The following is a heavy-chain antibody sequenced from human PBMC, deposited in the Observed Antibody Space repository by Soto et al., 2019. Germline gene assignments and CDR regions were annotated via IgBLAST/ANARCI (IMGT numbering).Heavy chain of an antibody. CDR1: GGSMSSPNW. J-gene: IGHJ4*02. V-gene: IGHV4-4*02. CDR2: IHHSGAT. D-gene: IGHD3-10*01. CDR3: ATGSPYYYGSGGMWDS. Sequence: QVRLQESGPGLVKPSGTLSLTCLVSGGSMSSPNWWTWVRQAPVKGLEWIAEIHHSGATNYSPSLKSRAVISIDKSNNQFSLQLTSVTAADMAVYYCATGSPYYYGSGGMWDSWGRGALVTVSS.